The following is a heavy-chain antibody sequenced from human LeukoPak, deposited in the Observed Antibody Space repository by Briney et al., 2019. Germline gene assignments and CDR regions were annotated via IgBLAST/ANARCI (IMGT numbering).Heavy chain of an antibody. CDR3: ARGYRGSAFRVHAFDI. V-gene: IGHV4-59*01. J-gene: IGHJ3*02. CDR2: IYYRGST. CDR1: GGSISSYY. Sequence: TSETLSLTCTVSGGSISSYYWSWIRQPPGKGGEWIGYIYYRGSTNYNPSLKPRVTISVDTSKDHISLTLSSVTAADTAVYYSARGYRGSAFRVHAFDIWGQGTMVTVSS. D-gene: IGHD5-12*01.